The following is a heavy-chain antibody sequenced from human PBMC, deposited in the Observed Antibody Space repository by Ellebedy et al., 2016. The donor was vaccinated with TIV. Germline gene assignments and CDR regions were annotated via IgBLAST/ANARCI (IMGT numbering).Heavy chain of an antibody. V-gene: IGHV3-21*01. CDR2: ITSTSSYI. CDR1: GFTFSICK. J-gene: IGHJ4*02. D-gene: IGHD4-17*01. CDR3: ARSYGDYDRIPIDY. Sequence: GGSLRLSXAASGFTFSICKMNWVRQAPGKGLEWVSSITSTSSYIYYAESLKGRFTISRDNAKNSLYLEMNSLRAEDTAVYYCARSYGDYDRIPIDYWGQGTLVTVSS.